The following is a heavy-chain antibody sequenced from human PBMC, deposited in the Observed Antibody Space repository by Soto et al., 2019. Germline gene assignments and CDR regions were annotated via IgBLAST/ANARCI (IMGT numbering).Heavy chain of an antibody. V-gene: IGHV4-59*01. Sequence: QVQLQESGPGLVKPSETLSLTCTVSGGSISSYYWSWIRQPPGKGLEWIGYIYYSGSTNYNPALKRRVTRSVDTSKKQFPPKLSSVTAADTAVYYCARVSTAMVTDHSDYWGQGTLVTVSS. CDR3: ARVSTAMVTDHSDY. J-gene: IGHJ4*02. CDR1: GGSISSYY. CDR2: IYYSGST. D-gene: IGHD5-18*01.